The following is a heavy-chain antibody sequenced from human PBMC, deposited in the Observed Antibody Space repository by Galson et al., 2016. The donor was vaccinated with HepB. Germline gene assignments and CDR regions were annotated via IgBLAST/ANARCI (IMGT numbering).Heavy chain of an antibody. V-gene: IGHV3-11*05. D-gene: IGHD1-14*01. CDR3: ARGPQPGPNWFDP. CDR1: GFTFSDIY. J-gene: IGHJ5*02. CDR2: ISPSSTNT. Sequence: SLRLSCAASGFTFSDIYMSWIRQAPEKELEWVSYISPSSTNTNYADTVMGRFTISRDNAGTIFYLQMNRLRAEDTAVYYCARGPQPGPNWFDPWGQGTLVTVSS.